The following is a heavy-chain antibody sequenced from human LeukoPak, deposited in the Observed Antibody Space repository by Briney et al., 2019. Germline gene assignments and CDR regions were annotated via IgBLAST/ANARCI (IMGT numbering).Heavy chain of an antibody. CDR1: GFTFSSYA. CDR3: MWQLLSYYYYYYYMDV. D-gene: IGHD2-15*01. J-gene: IGHJ6*03. V-gene: IGHV3-23*01. Sequence: GGSLRLSCAASGFTFSSYAMSWVRQAPGKGLEWVSAISGSGGSTYYADSVKGRFTISRDNSKNTLYLQMNSLRAEDTAVYYCMWQLLSYYYYYYYMDVWGQGTLVTVSS. CDR2: ISGSGGST.